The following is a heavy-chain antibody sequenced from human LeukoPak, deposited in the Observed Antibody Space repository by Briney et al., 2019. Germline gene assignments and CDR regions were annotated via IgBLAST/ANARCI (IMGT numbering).Heavy chain of an antibody. CDR3: ARARGPSGPFNY. CDR1: GFTFSSYW. J-gene: IGHJ4*02. Sequence: GGSLRLSCAASGFTFSSYWMHWVRQVPGKGPVWVSRIDNDGSTTTYADYVKGRFTISRDNSKNTLYLQMNSLRAEDTAVYYCARARGPSGPFNYWGQGTLVTVSS. V-gene: IGHV3-74*03. D-gene: IGHD3-10*01. CDR2: IDNDGSTT.